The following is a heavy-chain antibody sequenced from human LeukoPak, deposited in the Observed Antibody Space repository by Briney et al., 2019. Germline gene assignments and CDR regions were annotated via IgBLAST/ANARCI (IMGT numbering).Heavy chain of an antibody. J-gene: IGHJ6*03. CDR3: ARAFYPGYYSYMAV. D-gene: IGHD3-3*02. Sequence: SETLSLTCTVSGGSISSSSYYWGWIRQPPGKGLEWIGYIYYSGSTNYNPSLKSRVTISVGTSKNQFSLKLSSVTAADTAVYYCARAFYPGYYSYMAVWGKGTTVTVSS. CDR1: GGSISSSSYY. CDR2: IYYSGST. V-gene: IGHV4-61*05.